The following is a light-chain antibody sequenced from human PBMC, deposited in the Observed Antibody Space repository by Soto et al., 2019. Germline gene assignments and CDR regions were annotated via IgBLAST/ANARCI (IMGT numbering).Light chain of an antibody. CDR1: SSDVGGYNF. Sequence: QSALTQPRSVSGSPGQSVTISCTGTSSDVGGYNFVSWYQQLPGKAPELMIYDVTKRPSGVPDRFSGSKSGNTASLTISGLQAEDEADYYCSSHAGTYPGVFGGGTKVTVL. J-gene: IGLJ3*02. V-gene: IGLV2-11*01. CDR2: DVT. CDR3: SSHAGTYPGV.